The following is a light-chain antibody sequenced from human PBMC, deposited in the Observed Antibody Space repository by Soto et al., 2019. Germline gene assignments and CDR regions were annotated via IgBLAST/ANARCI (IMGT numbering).Light chain of an antibody. CDR3: QQYNNWPPWT. J-gene: IGKJ1*01. Sequence: DIVMTQSPATLSVSPGERATLSCRASQSISSNLAWYQQRPGQAPRLLIYGASTRATGIPARFSGGGSGTEFTLIISSLQSEDFAVYYCQQYNNWPPWTFGQGTKVEIK. V-gene: IGKV3-15*01. CDR1: QSISSN. CDR2: GAS.